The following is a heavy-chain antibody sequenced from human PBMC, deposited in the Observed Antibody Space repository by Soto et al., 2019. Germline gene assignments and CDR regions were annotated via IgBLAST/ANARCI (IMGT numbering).Heavy chain of an antibody. CDR1: GFTFSDHY. Sequence: PGGSLRLSCAASGFTFSDHYMDWVRQAPGKGLVWVSRIRSDGTNAEYAGSVKGRFTISRDNSKNTLYLQMNSLRAEDTAVYYCAKRTVGWYFDLWGRGTLVTVSS. J-gene: IGHJ2*01. CDR2: IRSDGTNA. D-gene: IGHD4-17*01. CDR3: AKRTVGWYFDL. V-gene: IGHV3-74*03.